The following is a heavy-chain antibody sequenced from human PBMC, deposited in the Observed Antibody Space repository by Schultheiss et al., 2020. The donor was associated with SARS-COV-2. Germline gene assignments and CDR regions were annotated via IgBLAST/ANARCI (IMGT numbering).Heavy chain of an antibody. Sequence: GESLKISCAASGFTFSSYWMHWVRQAPGKGLVWVSSISSSSSYIYYADSVKGRFTISRDNAKNSLYLQMNSLRAEDTAVYYCARLYCSSTSCYYNYYYYYMDVWGKGTTVTVSS. CDR2: ISSSSSYI. V-gene: IGHV3-21*01. J-gene: IGHJ6*03. CDR3: ARLYCSSTSCYYNYYYYYMDV. CDR1: GFTFSSYW. D-gene: IGHD2-2*01.